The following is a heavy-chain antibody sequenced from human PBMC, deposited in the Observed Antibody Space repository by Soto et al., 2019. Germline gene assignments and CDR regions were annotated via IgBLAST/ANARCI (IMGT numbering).Heavy chain of an antibody. D-gene: IGHD6-19*01. J-gene: IGHJ5*01. Sequence: HPGGSLRLSCAASGFTFSSYAMSWVRQAPGKGLEWVSAISGSGGSTYYADSVKGRFTISRDNSKNTLYLQMNSLRAEDTAVYYCAKITGSSGWLEWFDYWGQGTLVTVSS. V-gene: IGHV3-23*01. CDR3: AKITGSSGWLEWFDY. CDR2: ISGSGGST. CDR1: GFTFSSYA.